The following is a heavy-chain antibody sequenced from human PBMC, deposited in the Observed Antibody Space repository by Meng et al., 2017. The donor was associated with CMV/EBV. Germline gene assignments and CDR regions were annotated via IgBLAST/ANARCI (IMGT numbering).Heavy chain of an antibody. Sequence: GGSLRLSCAASGFTFSSYEMNWVRQAPGKGLEWVAHIKQDGGDIYNADSVKGRFTISRDNPGNSMYLQMNSLRVEDTAVYYCARDLKRWRITIFPYWGQGTLVTVSS. CDR1: GFTFSSYE. D-gene: IGHD3-3*01. J-gene: IGHJ4*02. CDR3: ARDLKRWRITIFPY. CDR2: IKQDGGDI. V-gene: IGHV3-7*03.